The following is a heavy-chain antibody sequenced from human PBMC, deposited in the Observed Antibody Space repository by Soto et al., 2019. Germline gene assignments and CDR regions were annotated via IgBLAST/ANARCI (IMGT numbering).Heavy chain of an antibody. D-gene: IGHD4-17*01. Sequence: QLVESGGGVVQPGRSLRLSCAASGFTFRSYGIHWVRQAPGKGLEWVALIWFDGSKKYYVDSVKGRFAVSRDNSTNTLYLQMNSLRVEDTAVYYCARDRLVPYGYGMDVWGQGTTVTVSS. J-gene: IGHJ6*02. CDR3: ARDRLVPYGYGMDV. V-gene: IGHV3-33*01. CDR1: GFTFRSYG. CDR2: IWFDGSKK.